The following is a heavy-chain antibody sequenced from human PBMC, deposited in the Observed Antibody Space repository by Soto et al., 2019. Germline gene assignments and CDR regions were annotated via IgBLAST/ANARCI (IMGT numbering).Heavy chain of an antibody. CDR1: GFIFSDYW. J-gene: IGHJ4*02. Sequence: LRLSCAASGFIFSDYWMSWVRQAPGKGPEWVANIKFDGSEKQYVDSVRGRFTISRDNSRNSLFLQMNSLRAGDTAVYYCVKDGGYCSSSTCYSPRNHYFDSWGQGTLVTVSS. CDR3: VKDGGYCSSSTCYSPRNHYFDS. D-gene: IGHD2-2*01. CDR2: IKFDGSEK. V-gene: IGHV3-7*03.